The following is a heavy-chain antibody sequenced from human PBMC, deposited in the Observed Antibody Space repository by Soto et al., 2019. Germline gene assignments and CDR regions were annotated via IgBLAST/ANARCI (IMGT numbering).Heavy chain of an antibody. V-gene: IGHV3-23*01. CDR2: ISDNGGRT. J-gene: IGHJ4*02. CDR1: GFTFRSYG. Sequence: EVQLLESGGRFVQPGGSLRLSCAASGFTFRSYGMSWVRQAPGKGLGWISAISDNGGRTDYAESVKGRFTISRDNSKNTLFLQMNTLTAEDTAVYYCAKRELDDKWGQGTLVTVS. D-gene: IGHD3-3*02. CDR3: AKRELDDK.